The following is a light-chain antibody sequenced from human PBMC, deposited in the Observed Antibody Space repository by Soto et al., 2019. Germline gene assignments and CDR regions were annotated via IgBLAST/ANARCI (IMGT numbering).Light chain of an antibody. V-gene: IGLV2-23*02. CDR3: CSYAAGSTFAVV. CDR2: EDT. CDR1: SSDVGGYNL. J-gene: IGLJ2*01. Sequence: QAVVTQPASVSGSPGQSITISCTGNSSDVGGYNLVSWYQQHPGKAPNLVIYEDTKRPSGVSNRFSGSKSGNTASLTISGLQAEDESDYYCCSYAAGSTFAVVLGGGTKVTVL.